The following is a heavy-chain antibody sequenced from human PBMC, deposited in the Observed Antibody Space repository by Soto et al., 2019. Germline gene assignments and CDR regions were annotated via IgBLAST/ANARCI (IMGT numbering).Heavy chain of an antibody. V-gene: IGHV3-48*01. D-gene: IGHD4-17*01. Sequence: GGSLRLSCAASGFTFSSYSMNWVRQAPGKGLEWVSYISSSSSTKYYADSVKGRFTISRDNAKNSLYLQMNSLRAEDTAVYYCAREADYVNWFDPWGQGTLVTVSS. CDR2: ISSSSSTK. CDR1: GFTFSSYS. CDR3: AREADYVNWFDP. J-gene: IGHJ5*02.